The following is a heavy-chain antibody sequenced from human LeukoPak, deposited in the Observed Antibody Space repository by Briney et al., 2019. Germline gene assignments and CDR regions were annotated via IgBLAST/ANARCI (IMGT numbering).Heavy chain of an antibody. CDR2: ISSSGSTI. D-gene: IGHD3-10*01. CDR3: ARDFQRFGQNYYYYGMDV. Sequence: GGSLRLSCAASGFTFSGYYMSWIRQAPGKGLEWVSYISSSGSTIYYADSVKGRFTISRDNAKNSLYLQMNSLRAEDTAVYYCARDFQRFGQNYYYYGMDVWGQGTTVTVSS. V-gene: IGHV3-11*01. J-gene: IGHJ6*02. CDR1: GFTFSGYY.